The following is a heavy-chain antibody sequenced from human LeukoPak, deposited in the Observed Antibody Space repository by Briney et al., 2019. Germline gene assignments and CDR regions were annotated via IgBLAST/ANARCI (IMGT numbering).Heavy chain of an antibody. CDR1: GFTFSSYS. CDR3: ARDLPGGECLDY. CDR2: LSSSSSYI. D-gene: IGHD3-16*01. V-gene: IGHV3-21*01. Sequence: GSLRLSCAASGFTFSSYSMNWVRQAPGEGLEWVSSLSSSSSYIYYADSVKGRFTISRDNAKNSLYLQMNRLRAEDRAVYYCARDLPGGECLDYWGQGTLVTVS. J-gene: IGHJ4*02.